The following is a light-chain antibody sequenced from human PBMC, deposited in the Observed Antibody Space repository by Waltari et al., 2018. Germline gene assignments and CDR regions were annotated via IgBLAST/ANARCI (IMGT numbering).Light chain of an antibody. Sequence: EIVMTQSPATLSVSPGERATFSCRASQSIADNLAWYQQKPAQAPRLLICGASTRATGVPGRFRGSGSGTEFTLTISSLQSEDVAIYYCQQYNHWPPITFGQGTRLEIK. CDR2: GAS. CDR3: QQYNHWPPIT. V-gene: IGKV3-15*01. J-gene: IGKJ5*01. CDR1: QSIADN.